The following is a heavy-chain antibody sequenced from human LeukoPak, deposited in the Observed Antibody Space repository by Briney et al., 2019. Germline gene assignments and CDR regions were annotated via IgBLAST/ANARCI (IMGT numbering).Heavy chain of an antibody. CDR2: INPNSGGT. J-gene: IGHJ4*02. Sequence: ASVKVSCKASGYTFTDYYMHWVRQAPGQGLEWMGWINPNSGGTNYAQKFQGRVTMTRDTSISTAYMELSRLRSDGAAVYYCARAFYDFWSGYHGDFDYWGQGTLVTVSS. D-gene: IGHD3-3*01. CDR3: ARAFYDFWSGYHGDFDY. V-gene: IGHV1-2*02. CDR1: GYTFTDYY.